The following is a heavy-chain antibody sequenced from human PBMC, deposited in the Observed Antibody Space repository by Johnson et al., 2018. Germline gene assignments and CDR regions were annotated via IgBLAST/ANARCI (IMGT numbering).Heavy chain of an antibody. V-gene: IGHV1-8*01. CDR1: GYTFTSYD. D-gene: IGHD3-10*01. CDR2: MNPNSGNT. J-gene: IGHJ5*02. CDR3: ARGPRLGDWFDP. Sequence: QVQLVESGAEVKKPGASVKVSCKASGYTFTSYDINWVRQATGQGLEWMGWMNPNSGNTGYAQKFQGRVTMTRNTSISTAYMELSSLRPEDTAVYNCARGPRLGDWFDPWGQGTLVTVSS.